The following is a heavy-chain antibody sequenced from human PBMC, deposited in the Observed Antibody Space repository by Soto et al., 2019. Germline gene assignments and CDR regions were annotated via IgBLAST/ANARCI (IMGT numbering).Heavy chain of an antibody. D-gene: IGHD1-20*01. CDR3: ARGITVYSAVLHYCYPMDV. CDR1: GGTFKSYV. CDR2: FIPLFGTP. J-gene: IGHJ6*04. V-gene: IGHV1-69*01. Sequence: QVQLVQSGAEVKKPGSSVKVSCKASGGTFKSYVFSWVRQAPGQGLEWMGGFIPLFGTPNYAQRFQGRVTITADESTSTVYMEMRSLTSEASAVYYCARGITVYSAVLHYCYPMDVWGKGTTVTVSS.